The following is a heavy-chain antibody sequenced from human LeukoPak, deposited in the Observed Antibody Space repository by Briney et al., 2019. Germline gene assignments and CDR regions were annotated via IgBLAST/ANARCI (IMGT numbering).Heavy chain of an antibody. CDR3: ARGSPYDFWSGYFSY. J-gene: IGHJ4*02. CDR1: GFTFSDSC. D-gene: IGHD3-3*01. CDR2: VKRDGNAKGK. Sequence: GGSLRLSCAASGFTFSDSCMSWVRQAPGKGLEWVANVKRDGNAKGKYYLDSVKGRFTISRDNTKNSLYLQMDSLRVEDTAMYYCARGSPYDFWSGYFSYWGQGTLVTVSS. V-gene: IGHV3-7*01.